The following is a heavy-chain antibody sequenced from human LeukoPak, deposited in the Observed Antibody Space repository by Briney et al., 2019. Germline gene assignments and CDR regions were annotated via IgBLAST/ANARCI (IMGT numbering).Heavy chain of an antibody. CDR2: IDPSEGST. V-gene: IGHV1-46*01. Sequence: ASVRVSCKASGYTFTAYYMHWVRQAPGQGLEWMGIIDPSEGSTSYAQKFQGRVTMTRDTSTSTVYMELSSLRSEDTAVYYCARRPRSGNYPFHYWGQGTLVTVSS. CDR1: GYTFTAYY. D-gene: IGHD1-26*01. J-gene: IGHJ4*02. CDR3: ARRPRSGNYPFHY.